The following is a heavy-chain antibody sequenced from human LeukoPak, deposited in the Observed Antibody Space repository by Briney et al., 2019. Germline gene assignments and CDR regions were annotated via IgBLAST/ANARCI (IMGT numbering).Heavy chain of an antibody. J-gene: IGHJ2*01. V-gene: IGHV3-7*05. D-gene: IGHD4-23*01. CDR2: IKQDGSEK. CDR3: ARGGGNLDLYFDL. CDR1: GFTLSSYW. Sequence: GGSLRLSCAASGFTLSSYWMTWVRQAPGKGLEWVANIKQDGSEKYYVDSVKGRFTISRDNAKNSLYLQMISLRAEDTAVYYCARGGGNLDLYFDLWGRGTLVTVSS.